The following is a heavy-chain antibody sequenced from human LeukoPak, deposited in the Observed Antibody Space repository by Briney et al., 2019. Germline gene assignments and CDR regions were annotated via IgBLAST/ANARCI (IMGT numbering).Heavy chain of an antibody. Sequence: GGSLRLSCAASGFTFSNSAMSWVRQAPGKGLEWVSTLSASGITTYYADSVKGRYTIPSDNSKNTLYLQMNSLRAEDTAVYYCARGIYSSGWSYFDYWGQGTLVTVSS. D-gene: IGHD6-19*01. CDR2: LSASGITT. CDR1: GFTFSNSA. J-gene: IGHJ4*02. CDR3: ARGIYSSGWSYFDY. V-gene: IGHV3-23*01.